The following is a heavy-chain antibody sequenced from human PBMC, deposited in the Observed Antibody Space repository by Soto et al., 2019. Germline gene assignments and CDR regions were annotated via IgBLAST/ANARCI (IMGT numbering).Heavy chain of an antibody. CDR1: GGSISSGGYS. J-gene: IGHJ5*02. CDR2: IYHSGST. V-gene: IGHV4-30-2*01. D-gene: IGHD5-12*01. CDR3: ARVRRDGYNFDWFDP. Sequence: SETLSLTCAVSGGSISSGGYSWSWIRQPPGKGLEWIGYIYHSGSTYYNPSLKSRVTISVDRSKNQFSLKLSSVTAADTAVYYCARVRRDGYNFDWFDPWGQGTLVTSPQ.